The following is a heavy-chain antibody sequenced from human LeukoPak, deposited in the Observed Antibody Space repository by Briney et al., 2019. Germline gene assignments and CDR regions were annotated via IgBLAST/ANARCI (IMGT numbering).Heavy chain of an antibody. J-gene: IGHJ4*02. V-gene: IGHV3-21*01. CDR3: ARESFAARWD. CDR2: ISGSSSFI. Sequence: KPGGSLRLSCVASGFTFSSYSMIWVRQAPGKGLEWVSFISGSSSFIYNADSVKGRFTVSRDNAKNSLYLQMNSLRAEDTAVYYCARESFAARWDWGQGTLVTVSS. D-gene: IGHD6-6*01. CDR1: GFTFSSYS.